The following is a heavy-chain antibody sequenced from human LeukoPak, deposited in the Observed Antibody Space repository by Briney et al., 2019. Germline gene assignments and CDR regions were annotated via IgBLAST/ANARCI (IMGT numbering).Heavy chain of an antibody. CDR1: GGTFSSYA. CDR2: IIPIFGTA. V-gene: IGHV1-69*01. Sequence: ASVKVSCKASGGTFSSYAISWVRQPPGQWLEWMGGIIPIFGTANYAQKFQGRVTITADESTSTAYMELSSRRSEDTAVYYCARVVVVPAARRPLYYFDYWGQGTLVTVSS. CDR3: ARVVVVPAARRPLYYFDY. J-gene: IGHJ4*02. D-gene: IGHD2-2*01.